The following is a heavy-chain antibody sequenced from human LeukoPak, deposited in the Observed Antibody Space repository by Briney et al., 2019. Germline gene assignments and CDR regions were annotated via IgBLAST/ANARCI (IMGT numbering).Heavy chain of an antibody. D-gene: IGHD3-16*01. CDR3: ARVCGRTNDAFDI. CDR1: GYTFASYY. CDR2: INPSGGST. Sequence: ASVKVSCKASGYTFASYYMHWVRQAPGQGLEWMGIINPSGGSTSYAQKFQGRVTMTRDTSTSTVYMELSSLRSEDTAVYYCARVCGRTNDAFDIWGQGTMVTVSS. J-gene: IGHJ3*02. V-gene: IGHV1-46*01.